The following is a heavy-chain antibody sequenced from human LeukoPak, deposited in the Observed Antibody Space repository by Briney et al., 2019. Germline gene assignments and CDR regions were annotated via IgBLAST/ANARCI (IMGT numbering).Heavy chain of an antibody. V-gene: IGHV3-48*03. CDR3: ARAGYCSGGSCSLRFDY. CDR1: GFSFSSYE. J-gene: IGHJ4*02. D-gene: IGHD2-15*01. Sequence: GGSLRLSCAASGFSFSSYEMNWVRQAPGKGLEWVSYISSSGSTRYYADSVKGRFTISRDNAKNSLYLQMNSLRAEDTAVYYCARAGYCSGGSCSLRFDYWGQGTLVTVSS. CDR2: ISSSGSTR.